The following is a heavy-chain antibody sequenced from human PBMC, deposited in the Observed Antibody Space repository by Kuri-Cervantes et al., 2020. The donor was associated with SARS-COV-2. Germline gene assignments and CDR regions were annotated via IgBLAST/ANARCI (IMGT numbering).Heavy chain of an antibody. Sequence: GESLKISCAASGFTFSSYAMHWVRQAPGKGLEWVAVISYDGSNKYYADSVKGRFTISRDNSKNSLYLQMNSLRVEDTAVYYCARDRSYYDSGGYYFDLWGQGALVTVSS. J-gene: IGHJ4*02. CDR3: ARDRSYYDSGGYYFDL. V-gene: IGHV3-30-3*01. CDR2: ISYDGSNK. CDR1: GFTFSSYA. D-gene: IGHD3-22*01.